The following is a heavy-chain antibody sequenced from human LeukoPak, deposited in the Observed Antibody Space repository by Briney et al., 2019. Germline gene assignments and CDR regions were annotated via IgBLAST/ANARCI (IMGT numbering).Heavy chain of an antibody. CDR3: LNGRHSSGWHHIDY. D-gene: IGHD6-19*01. J-gene: IGHJ4*02. V-gene: IGHV1-69-2*01. CDR2: ADPEDGET. CDR1: GYTFTDYY. Sequence: ASVKVSCKVSGYTFTDYYMHWVQQAPGKGLEWMGLADPEDGETIYAEKSQGRVTITADTSTDTAYMELSSLRSEDTAVYYCLNGRHSSGWHHIDYWGQGTLVTVSS.